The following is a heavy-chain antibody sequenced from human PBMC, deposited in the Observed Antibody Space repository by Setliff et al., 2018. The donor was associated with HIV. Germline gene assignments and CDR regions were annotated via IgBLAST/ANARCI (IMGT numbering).Heavy chain of an antibody. D-gene: IGHD3-16*01. CDR2: IKQDGSEK. V-gene: IGHV3-7*01. J-gene: IGHJ4*02. Sequence: GGSLRLSCAASGFTFSNAWMSWVRQAPGKGLEWVANIKQDGSEKYYGDSVQGRFTVSRDNAENSVYLQMNSLRAEDTAVYYYARDGGEYWGQGTLVTVSS. CDR3: ARDGGEY. CDR1: GFTFSNAW.